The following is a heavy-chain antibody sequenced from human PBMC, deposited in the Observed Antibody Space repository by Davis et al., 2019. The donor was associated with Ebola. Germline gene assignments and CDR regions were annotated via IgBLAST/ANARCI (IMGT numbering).Heavy chain of an antibody. CDR2: IYYGGST. CDR1: GGSVSSGGHY. D-gene: IGHD2-21*02. Sequence: MPSETLSLTCTVSGGSVSSGGHYWSWIRQPPGKGLEWIAYIYYGGSTHYNPSLKSRATISVDTSRNQFSLRLSSVTAADTAVYYCAVYTVVVTDIRAEYFQHWGQGTLATVSS. CDR3: AVYTVVVTDIRAEYFQH. V-gene: IGHV4-61*08. J-gene: IGHJ1*01.